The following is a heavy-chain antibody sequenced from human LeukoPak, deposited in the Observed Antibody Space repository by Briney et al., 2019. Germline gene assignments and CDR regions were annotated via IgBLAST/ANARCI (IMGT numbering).Heavy chain of an antibody. CDR1: GGSISSGDYY. J-gene: IGHJ5*02. Sequence: PSQTLSLTSTVSGGSISSGDYYWSWIRQPPGKGLEWIGYIYYSGSTYYNPSLKSRVTISVDTSKNQFSLKLSSVTAADTAVYYCARDRGGARFDPWGQGTLVTVSS. CDR3: ARDRGGARFDP. CDR2: IYYSGST. D-gene: IGHD3-10*01. V-gene: IGHV4-30-4*08.